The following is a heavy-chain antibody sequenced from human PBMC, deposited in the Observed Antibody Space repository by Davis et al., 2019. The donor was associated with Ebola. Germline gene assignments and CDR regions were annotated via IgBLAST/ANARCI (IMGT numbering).Heavy chain of an antibody. J-gene: IGHJ6*02. CDR3: ARDEGYSSGWYGPNYYYGMDV. CDR1: GGTFSSYA. D-gene: IGHD6-19*01. Sequence: AASVKVSCKASGGTFSSYAISWVRQAPGQGLEWMGRIIPILGIANYAQKLQGRVTMTTDTSTSTAYMELRSLRSEDTAVYYCARDEGYSSGWYGPNYYYGMDVWGQGTTVTVSS. V-gene: IGHV1-69*04. CDR2: IIPILGIA.